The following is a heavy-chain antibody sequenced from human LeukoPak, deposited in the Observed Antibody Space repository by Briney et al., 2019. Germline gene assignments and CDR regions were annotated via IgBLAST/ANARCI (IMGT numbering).Heavy chain of an antibody. J-gene: IGHJ4*02. CDR2: VRYDQSAT. D-gene: IGHD3-3*01. V-gene: IGHV3-30*02. CDR3: VKDQGECPGSRCYLRFLEY. Sequence: PGGSLRLSCAASGFNFSIYGMHWVRQAPGKGLEWVTFVRYDQSATVYADSVQGRFAISRDNSKNTVYLQMNSLRVEDTALYFCVKDQGECPGSRCYLRFLEYWSQGTLVIVSS. CDR1: GFNFSIYG.